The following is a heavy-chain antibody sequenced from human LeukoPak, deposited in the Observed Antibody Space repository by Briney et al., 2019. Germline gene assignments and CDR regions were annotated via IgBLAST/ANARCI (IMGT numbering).Heavy chain of an antibody. CDR1: GGSFSGFY. V-gene: IGHV4-34*01. J-gene: IGHJ3*02. Sequence: SETLSLTCAVYGGSFSGFYWSWIRQPPGKGLEWIGEINHSGSTNYNPSLKSRVTISEDTSKKQFSLKLSSVIAADTAVYYCASHLRLDAFDIWGQGTMVTVSS. CDR3: ASHLRLDAFDI. CDR2: INHSGST. D-gene: IGHD3-16*01.